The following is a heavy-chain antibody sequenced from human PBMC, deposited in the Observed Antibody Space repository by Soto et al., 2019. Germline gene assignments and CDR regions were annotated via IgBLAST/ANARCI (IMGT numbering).Heavy chain of an antibody. CDR2: IIPIFGTA. CDR1: GGTFSSYA. J-gene: IGHJ6*02. V-gene: IGHV1-69*01. CDR3: ARDGGGYGDYGLDGGDYYYGMDV. D-gene: IGHD4-17*01. Sequence: QVQLVQSGAEVKKPGSSVKVSCKASGGTFSSYAISWVRQAPGQGLEWMGGIIPIFGTANYAQKFQGRVTITADESPSTAYMGLSSLGSEDTAVYYCARDGGGYGDYGLDGGDYYYGMDVWGQGTTDTVSS.